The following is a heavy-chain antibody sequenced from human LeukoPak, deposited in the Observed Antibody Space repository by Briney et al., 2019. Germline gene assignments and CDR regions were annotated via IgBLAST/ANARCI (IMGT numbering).Heavy chain of an antibody. Sequence: GGSLRLSCLVSGFTVSTNYMSWVRQAPGKGLEWFSLIYSGGSTYYADSVKGRFTISRDNSKNTLYLQMNSLRAEDTAVYYCARRAGGYSHPYDYWGQGTLVTVSS. CDR2: IYSGGST. CDR1: GFTVSTNY. J-gene: IGHJ4*02. V-gene: IGHV3-53*01. D-gene: IGHD4-23*01. CDR3: ARRAGGYSHPYDY.